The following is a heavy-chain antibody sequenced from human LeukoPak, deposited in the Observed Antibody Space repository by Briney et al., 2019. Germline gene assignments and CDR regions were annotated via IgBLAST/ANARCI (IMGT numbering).Heavy chain of an antibody. CDR3: AIMHGYYDGSGYWVQ. V-gene: IGHV3-23*01. CDR1: GFTFGSYG. J-gene: IGHJ1*01. CDR2: ITPNADRT. D-gene: IGHD3-22*01. Sequence: GGSLRLSCAASGFTFGSYGMSWVRQPPGRGREWVSFITPNADRTSYADSVEGRFTISRDNPRNTLYMQMNSLRDEDTALYYCAIMHGYYDGSGYWVQWGQGTLVTVSS.